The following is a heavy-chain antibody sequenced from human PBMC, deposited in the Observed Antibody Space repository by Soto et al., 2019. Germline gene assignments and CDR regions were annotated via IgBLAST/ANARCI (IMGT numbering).Heavy chain of an antibody. CDR1: GGSLSGYY. D-gene: IGHD3-16*01. Sequence: SETLSLTCAVYGGSLSGYYWSWIREPPGKGLEWIGEINHSGSTNYNPSLKSRVTISVDTSKNQFSLKLSSVTAADTAVYYCATVARLYYFDYWGQGTLVNVS. CDR3: ATVARLYYFDY. J-gene: IGHJ4*02. CDR2: INHSGST. V-gene: IGHV4-34*01.